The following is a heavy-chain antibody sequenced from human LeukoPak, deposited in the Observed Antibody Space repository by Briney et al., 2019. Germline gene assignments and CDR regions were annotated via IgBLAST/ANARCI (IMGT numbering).Heavy chain of an antibody. Sequence: ASVKVSCKATGYTFTCYCMHWVRQARGKGGEGKGWSNPNSGVTNYAQNFQGRVTMTSDTSISTAYMELSRLRSDDTAVYYCARDPSVVVVPATWEDYWGQGTLVTVSS. J-gene: IGHJ4*02. D-gene: IGHD2-2*01. V-gene: IGHV1-2*02. CDR3: ARDPSVVVVPATWEDY. CDR2: SNPNSGVT. CDR1: GYTFTCYC.